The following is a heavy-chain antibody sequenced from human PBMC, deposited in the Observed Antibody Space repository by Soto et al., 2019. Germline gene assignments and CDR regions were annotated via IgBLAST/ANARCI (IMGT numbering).Heavy chain of an antibody. V-gene: IGHV4-31*03. J-gene: IGHJ3*02. CDR3: ARAFYDSSGYGAFDI. CDR1: GGSISRGGYY. CDR2: IYYSGST. Sequence: SSETLSLTCTVSGGSISRGGYYWSWIRQHPGKGLEWIGYIYYSGSTYYNPSLKSRVTISVDTSKNQFSLKLSSVTAADTAVYYCARAFYDSSGYGAFDIWGQGTMVT. D-gene: IGHD3-22*01.